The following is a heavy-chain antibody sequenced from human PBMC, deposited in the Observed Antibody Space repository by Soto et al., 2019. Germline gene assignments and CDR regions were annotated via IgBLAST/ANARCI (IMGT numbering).Heavy chain of an antibody. V-gene: IGHV3-30*18. J-gene: IGHJ6*02. CDR2: ISYDGSNK. CDR1: GFTFSSYG. CDR3: AKDPGDYGDYNGEDYYYYGMDV. Sequence: GGSLRLSCAASGFTFSSYGMHWVRQAPGKGLEWVAVISYDGSNKYYADSVKGRFTISRDNSKNTLYLQMNSLRAEDTAVYYCAKDPGDYGDYNGEDYYYYGMDVWGQGTTVTVSS. D-gene: IGHD4-17*01.